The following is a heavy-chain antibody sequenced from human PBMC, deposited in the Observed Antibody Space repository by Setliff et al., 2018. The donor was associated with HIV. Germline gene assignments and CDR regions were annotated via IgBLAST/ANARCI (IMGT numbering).Heavy chain of an antibody. Sequence: PGGSLRLSCAASGFTLSDHYMSWVRQAPGKGLEWVSGISSGGSTYYADSVKGRFTISRDSSRNTLYIQMNSLRVEDTAVYYCARWTFLDYGVSSGDAFDFWGQGTMVTVSS. V-gene: IGHV3-53*01. CDR2: ISSGGST. D-gene: IGHD4-17*01. J-gene: IGHJ3*01. CDR3: ARWTFLDYGVSSGDAFDF. CDR1: GFTLSDHY.